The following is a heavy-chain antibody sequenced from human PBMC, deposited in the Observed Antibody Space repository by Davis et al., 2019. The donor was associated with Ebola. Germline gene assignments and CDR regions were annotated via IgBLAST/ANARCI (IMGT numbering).Heavy chain of an antibody. V-gene: IGHV1-2*04. D-gene: IGHD2-2*01. Sequence: ASVKVSCKASGYTFTGYYMHWVRQAPGQGLEWMGWINPNSGGTNYAQKFQGWVTMTRDTSISTAYMELSRLKSDDTAVYYSARVMPHYYYGMDVWGQGTTVTVSS. J-gene: IGHJ6*02. CDR1: GYTFTGYY. CDR2: INPNSGGT. CDR3: ARVMPHYYYGMDV.